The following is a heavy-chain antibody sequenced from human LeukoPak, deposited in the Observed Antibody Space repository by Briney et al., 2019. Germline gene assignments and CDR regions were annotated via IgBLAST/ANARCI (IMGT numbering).Heavy chain of an antibody. D-gene: IGHD3-10*01. J-gene: IGHJ4*02. CDR1: GFTFSSYS. Sequence: GGSLRLSCAASGFTFSSYSMNWVRQAPGKGLEWVSSISSSSSYIYYADSVKGRFTISRDNAKNSLYLQMNSLRAENTAVYYCARETYYYGSGSYVDYWGQGTLVTVSS. CDR3: ARETYYYGSGSYVDY. CDR2: ISSSSSYI. V-gene: IGHV3-21*01.